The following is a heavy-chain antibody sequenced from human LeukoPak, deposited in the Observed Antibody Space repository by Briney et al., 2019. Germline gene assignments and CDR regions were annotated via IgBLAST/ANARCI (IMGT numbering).Heavy chain of an antibody. V-gene: IGHV4-39*07. D-gene: IGHD2-21*01. CDR3: ARGRSDSRPTAYLFDY. CDR1: GGSISSSSYY. Sequence: SETLSLTCTVSGGSISSSSYYWGWIRQPPGKGREWIVSIYYSGSTYYNPSLKSRVTISVDTSKNQFSLKLSSVTAADTAVYYCARGRSDSRPTAYLFDYWGQGMLVTVSS. J-gene: IGHJ4*02. CDR2: IYYSGST.